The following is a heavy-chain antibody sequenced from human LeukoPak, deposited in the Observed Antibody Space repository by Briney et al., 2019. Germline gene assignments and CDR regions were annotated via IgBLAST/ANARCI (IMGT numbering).Heavy chain of an antibody. J-gene: IGHJ4*02. CDR3: ARDVSAVGGLERPATLGY. V-gene: IGHV3-30*04. CDR1: GFTFSSYA. D-gene: IGHD1-1*01. Sequence: GSLRLSCAASGFTFSSYAMHWVRQAPGKGLEWVAVISYDGSKKCYADYVKGRFTISRDKSKNTLYLQMNSLRPEDTAVCYCARDVSAVGGLERPATLGYWGQGTLVTVSS. CDR2: ISYDGSKK.